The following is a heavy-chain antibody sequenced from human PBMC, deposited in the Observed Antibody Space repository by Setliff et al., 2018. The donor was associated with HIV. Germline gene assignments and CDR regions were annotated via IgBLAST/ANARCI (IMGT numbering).Heavy chain of an antibody. V-gene: IGHV4-31*03. Sequence: LSLTCTVSGGSISSGGLYWNWIRQYPGKGLEWIGYISSGGGTYYNPSLKSRVSISVDTSKNQFSLDLRSVTAADTAIYYCARDDTNFFDYWGQGALVPVSS. J-gene: IGHJ4*02. CDR3: ARDDTNFFDY. CDR2: ISSGGGT. CDR1: GGSISSGGLY.